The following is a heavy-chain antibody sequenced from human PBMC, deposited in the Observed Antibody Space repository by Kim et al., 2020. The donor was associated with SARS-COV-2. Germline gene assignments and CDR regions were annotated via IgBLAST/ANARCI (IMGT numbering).Heavy chain of an antibody. CDR1: GFTFSSYS. J-gene: IGHJ4*02. Sequence: GGSLRLSCAASGFTFSSYSMNWVRQAPGKGLEWVSYIGSRSSSIYYADSVKGRFTISRDNAKNSLYLQMNSLRYEDTAVYYCARDDSWSFDYWGQGILVTVSS. V-gene: IGHV3-48*02. D-gene: IGHD3-3*01. CDR2: IGSRSSSI. CDR3: ARDDSWSFDY.